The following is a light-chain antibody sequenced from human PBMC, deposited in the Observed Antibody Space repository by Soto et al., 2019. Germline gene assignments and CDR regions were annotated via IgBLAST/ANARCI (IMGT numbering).Light chain of an antibody. CDR2: DVS. V-gene: IGLV2-11*01. J-gene: IGLJ1*01. Sequence: QSALTQPRSVSGSPGQSVTISCTGTSSDVGGYNYVSWYQQHPGKAPKLMIYDVSKRPSGVPDRFSGSKSGNTASLTISGLRAEDEAVYYCCSYAGSYTYVFGTGTKLTVL. CDR1: SSDVGGYNY. CDR3: CSYAGSYTYV.